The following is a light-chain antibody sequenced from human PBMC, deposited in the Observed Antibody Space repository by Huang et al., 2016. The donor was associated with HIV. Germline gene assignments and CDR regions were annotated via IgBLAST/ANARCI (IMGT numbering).Light chain of an antibody. V-gene: IGKV3-15*01. J-gene: IGKJ1*01. CDR2: DAS. CDR3: QQYNNWPPGA. Sequence: EIVMTQSPATLSVSPWERATHSCRASQSVSSNLAWYEPERGQAPRLLIYDASTRATGIPARFSGRGYGTEFTLTISSLQSEDFAVYYCQQYNNWPPGAFGQGTKVESK. CDR1: QSVSSN.